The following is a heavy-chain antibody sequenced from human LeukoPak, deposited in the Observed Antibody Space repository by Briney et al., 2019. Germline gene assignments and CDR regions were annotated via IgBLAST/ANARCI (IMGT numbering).Heavy chain of an antibody. V-gene: IGHV3-11*05. J-gene: IGHJ4*02. D-gene: IGHD6-6*01. CDR3: ARVSSSSGLDY. CDR2: ISSSSSDI. CDR1: GFTFSDYY. Sequence: GGSLRLSCAASGFTFSDYYMSWVRQAPGKGLEWVSSISSSSSDIDYADSVKGRFTISRDNAKNSLYLQMNSLRAEDTAVYYCARVSSSSGLDYWGQGTLVTVSS.